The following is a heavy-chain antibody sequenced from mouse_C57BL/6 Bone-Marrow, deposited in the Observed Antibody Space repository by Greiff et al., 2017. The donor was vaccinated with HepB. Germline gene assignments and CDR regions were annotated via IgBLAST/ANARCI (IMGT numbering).Heavy chain of an antibody. CDR1: GYTFTSYW. Sequence: QVQLQQPGAELVKPGASVKVSCKASGYTFTSYWMHWVKQRPGQGLEWIGRIRPSDSDTNYNQKFKGKATLTVDKSSSTAYMQLSSLTSEDSAVYYCAPQLGRVYYFDYWGQGTTLTVSS. CDR2: IRPSDSDT. V-gene: IGHV1-74*01. CDR3: APQLGRVYYFDY. J-gene: IGHJ2*01. D-gene: IGHD4-1*02.